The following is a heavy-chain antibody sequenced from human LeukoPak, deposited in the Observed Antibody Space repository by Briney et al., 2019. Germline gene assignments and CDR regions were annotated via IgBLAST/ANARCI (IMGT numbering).Heavy chain of an antibody. V-gene: IGHV3-21*01. J-gene: IGHJ4*02. CDR3: ARGTTSVVPAAMSY. Sequence: GGSLRLSCAASGFTFSNYRMNWVRQAPGKGLEWVSSISSVGSYIYYADSVKGRFTVSRDNAKSSLYLQMNSLRAEDTAVYYCARGTTSVVPAAMSYWGQGTLVTVSS. CDR1: GFTFSNYR. CDR2: ISSVGSYI. D-gene: IGHD2-2*01.